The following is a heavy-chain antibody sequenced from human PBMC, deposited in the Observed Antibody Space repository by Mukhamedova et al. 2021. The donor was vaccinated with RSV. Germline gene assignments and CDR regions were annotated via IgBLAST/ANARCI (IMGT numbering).Heavy chain of an antibody. V-gene: IGHV3-7*01. Sequence: GLEWLANIKEDGSHTNYVDSVKGRFIISRDNARNSLFLQMNSLRVEDTAVYFCARDPTWSALDIWVQRTMVTVSS. CDR3: ARDPTWSALDI. J-gene: IGHJ3*02. D-gene: IGHD3-3*01. CDR2: IKEDGSHT.